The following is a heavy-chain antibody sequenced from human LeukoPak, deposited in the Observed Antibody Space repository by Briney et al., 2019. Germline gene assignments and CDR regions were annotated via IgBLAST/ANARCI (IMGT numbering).Heavy chain of an antibody. CDR3: AKDAFAYYDILTGQSTMDD. CDR2: ISYDGSNK. V-gene: IGHV3-30*18. D-gene: IGHD3-9*01. J-gene: IGHJ4*02. Sequence: GRSLRLSCAASGFTFSSYGMHWVRQAPGKGLEWVAVISYDGSNKYYADSVKGQFTISRDNSKNTLYLQMNSLRAEDTAVYYCAKDAFAYYDILTGQSTMDDWGQGTLVTVSS. CDR1: GFTFSSYG.